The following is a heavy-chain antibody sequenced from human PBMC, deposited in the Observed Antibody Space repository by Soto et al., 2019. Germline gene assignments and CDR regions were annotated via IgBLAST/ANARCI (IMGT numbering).Heavy chain of an antibody. V-gene: IGHV4-39*07. CDR1: GVSLRSSTYY. Sequence: SETLSLTCTVSGVSLRSSTYYWGWIRQPPGKGLEWIGSIWYSGSTYYSPSLKSRVTISEDKAKNQFSLKLSSVTAADTAVYYCARATPVFYYRRSWSLDYWGQGTLVTVSS. J-gene: IGHJ4*02. CDR3: ARATPVFYYRRSWSLDY. D-gene: IGHD6-13*01. CDR2: IWYSGST.